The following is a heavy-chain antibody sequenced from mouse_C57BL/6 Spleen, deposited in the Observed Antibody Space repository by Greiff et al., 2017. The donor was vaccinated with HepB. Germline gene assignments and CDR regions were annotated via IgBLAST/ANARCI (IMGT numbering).Heavy chain of an antibody. D-gene: IGHD3-2*02. CDR2: IDPENGDT. CDR1: GFNIKDDY. V-gene: IGHV14-4*01. J-gene: IGHJ3*01. CDR3: TTGQLRRQAY. Sequence: EVQLQQSGAELVRPGASVKLSCTASGFNIKDDYMHWVKQRPEQGLEWIGWIDPENGDTEYASKFQGKATITADTSSNTAYLQLSSLTSEDTAGYYCTTGQLRRQAYWGQGTLVTVSA.